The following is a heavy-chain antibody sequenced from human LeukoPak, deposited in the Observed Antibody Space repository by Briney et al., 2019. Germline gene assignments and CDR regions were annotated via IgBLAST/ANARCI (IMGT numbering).Heavy chain of an antibody. CDR3: AKEGSIVVVPAATDY. V-gene: IGHV3-23*01. D-gene: IGHD2-2*01. Sequence: GASVKVSCKASGGTFSSYAMSWVRQAPGKGLEWVSAISGSGGSTYYADSVKGRFTISRDNSKNTLYLQMNSLRAEDTAVYYCAKEGSIVVVPAATDYWGQGTLVTVSS. CDR1: GGTFSSYA. CDR2: ISGSGGST. J-gene: IGHJ4*02.